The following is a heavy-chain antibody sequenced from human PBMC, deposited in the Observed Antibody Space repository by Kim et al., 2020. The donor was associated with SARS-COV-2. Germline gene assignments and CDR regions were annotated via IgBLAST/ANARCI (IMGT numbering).Heavy chain of an antibody. V-gene: IGHV4-31*03. Sequence: SETLSLTCTVSGGSISSGGYYWSWIRQHPGKGLEWIGYIYYSGSTYYNPSLKSRVTISVDTSKNQFSLKLSSVTAADTAVYYCARDHWSSRITIFGPPPSGDYYGMDVWGQGTTVTVSS. CDR1: GGSISSGGYY. CDR3: ARDHWSSRITIFGPPPSGDYYGMDV. D-gene: IGHD3-3*01. J-gene: IGHJ6*02. CDR2: IYYSGST.